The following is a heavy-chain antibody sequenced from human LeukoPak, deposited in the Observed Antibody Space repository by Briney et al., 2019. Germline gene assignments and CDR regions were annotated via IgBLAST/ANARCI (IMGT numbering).Heavy chain of an antibody. CDR2: FDPEDGET. CDR1: GYTLTELS. Sequence: VASVKVPCKVSGYTLTELSMHWVRQAPGKGLEWMGGFDPEDGETIYAQKFQGRVTMTEDTSTDTAYMEPSSLKSEDTAVYYCATDRYVDTAMVPFDYWGQGTLVTVSS. CDR3: ATDRYVDTAMVPFDY. J-gene: IGHJ4*02. D-gene: IGHD5-18*01. V-gene: IGHV1-24*01.